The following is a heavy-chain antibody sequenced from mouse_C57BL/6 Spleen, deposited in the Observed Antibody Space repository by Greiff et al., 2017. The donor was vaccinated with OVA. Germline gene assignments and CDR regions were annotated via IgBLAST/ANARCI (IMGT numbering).Heavy chain of an antibody. V-gene: IGHV1-82*01. D-gene: IGHD1-1*01. J-gene: IGHJ3*01. CDR3: ARSRVVPSFAY. CDR2: IYPGDGDT. CDR1: GYAFSSSW. Sequence: VQRVESGPELVKPGASVKISCKASGYAFSSSWMNWVKQRPGKGLEWIGRIYPGDGDTNYNGKFKGKATLTADKSSSTAYMQLSSLTSEDSAVYFCARSRVVPSFAYWGQGTLVTVSA.